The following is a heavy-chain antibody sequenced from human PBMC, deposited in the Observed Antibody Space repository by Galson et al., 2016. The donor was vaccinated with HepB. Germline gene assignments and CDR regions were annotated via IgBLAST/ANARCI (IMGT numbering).Heavy chain of an antibody. CDR2: IKSDERST. V-gene: IGHV3-74*03. D-gene: IGHD3-10*01. Sequence: SLRLSCAASGFTFSDYWMHWIRQVPGKGLVWVSRIKSDERSTTYVDSVKGRFTISRDNAKDTVYLEMHSLRDEDTAVYYCARTRGGYSPGDYWGQGTLVTVSS. CDR3: ARTRGGYSPGDY. J-gene: IGHJ4*02. CDR1: GFTFSDYW.